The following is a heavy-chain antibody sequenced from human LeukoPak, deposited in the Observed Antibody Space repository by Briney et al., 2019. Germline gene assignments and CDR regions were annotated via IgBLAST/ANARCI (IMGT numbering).Heavy chain of an antibody. CDR1: GYTFTSYA. CDR2: INAGNGNT. CDR3: ARDRGSGYYSTGDY. J-gene: IGHJ4*02. D-gene: IGHD3-22*01. V-gene: IGHV1-3*01. Sequence: ASVKVSCKASGYTFTSYAMHWVRQAPGQRLEWMGWINAGNGNTKYSQKFQGRVTIARDTSASTAYMELSSLRSEDTAVYYCARDRGSGYYSTGDYWGQGTLVTVSS.